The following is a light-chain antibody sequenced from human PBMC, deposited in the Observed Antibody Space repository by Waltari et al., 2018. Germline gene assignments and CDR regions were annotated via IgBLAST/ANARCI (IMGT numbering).Light chain of an antibody. J-gene: IGKJ1*01. CDR2: AAS. CDR3: QQSYSTPQT. CDR1: QSISSY. V-gene: IGKV1-39*01. Sequence: DIQMTQSPSSLSASVGDRVTITCRASQSISSYLHWYQQKPGIAPKLRIYAASSLQSGVPSRFSGSGSGTDYTLTISSLQPEDFATYYCQQSYSTPQTFGQGAKVEIK.